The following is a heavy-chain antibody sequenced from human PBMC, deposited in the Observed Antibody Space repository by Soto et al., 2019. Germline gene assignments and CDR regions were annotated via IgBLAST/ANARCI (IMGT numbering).Heavy chain of an antibody. CDR3: ARVTDYGGNLKGYYGMDV. D-gene: IGHD4-17*01. V-gene: IGHV1-2*04. CDR1: GYTFTGYY. CDR2: INPNSGGT. Sequence: ASVKVSCKASGYTFTGYYMHWERQAPGQGLEWMGWINPNSGGTNYAQKFQGWVTMTRDTSISTAYMELSRLRSDDTAVYYCARVTDYGGNLKGYYGMDVWGQGTTVTVSS. J-gene: IGHJ6*02.